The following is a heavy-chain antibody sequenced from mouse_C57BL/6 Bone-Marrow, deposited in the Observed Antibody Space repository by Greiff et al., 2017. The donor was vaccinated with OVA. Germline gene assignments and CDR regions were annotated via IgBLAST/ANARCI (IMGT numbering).Heavy chain of an antibody. CDR2: ISDGGSYT. Sequence: EVQLQESGGGLVKPGGSLKLSCAASGFTFSSYAMSWVRQTPEKRLEWVATISDGGSYTYYPDNVKGRFTISRDNAKNNLYLQMSHLKSEDTAMYYCARDQCYYYFDYWGQGTTLTVSS. CDR1: GFTFSSYA. CDR3: ARDQCYYYFDY. D-gene: IGHD2-12*01. J-gene: IGHJ2*01. V-gene: IGHV5-4*01.